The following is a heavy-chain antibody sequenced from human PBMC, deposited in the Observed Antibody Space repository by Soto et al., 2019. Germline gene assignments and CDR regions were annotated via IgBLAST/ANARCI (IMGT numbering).Heavy chain of an antibody. CDR1: GGSISSGDYY. Sequence: PSDTLSLTCTVSGGSISSGDYYWSWIRQPPGKGLEWIGYIYYSGSTNYNPSLKSRVTISVDTSKNQFSLKLSSVTAADTAVYYCARVTTIFGVVTPPNHYYGMDVWGQGTTVTVPS. CDR2: IYYSGST. D-gene: IGHD3-3*01. CDR3: ARVTTIFGVVTPPNHYYGMDV. V-gene: IGHV4-61*08. J-gene: IGHJ6*02.